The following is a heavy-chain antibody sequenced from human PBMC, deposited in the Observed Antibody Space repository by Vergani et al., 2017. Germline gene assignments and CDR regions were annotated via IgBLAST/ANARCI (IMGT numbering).Heavy chain of an antibody. CDR1: GYTFTGYY. CDR2: INPNSGGT. CDR3: ARDLIXGEGFGESDDAFDI. V-gene: IGHV1-2*02. Sequence: QVQLVQSGAEVKKPGASVQVSCKASGYTFTGYYMHWVRQAPGQGREWMGWINPNSGGTNYAQKFQGRVTMTRDTSISTAYMELSRLRSDDTAVYYCARDLIXGEGFGESDDAFDIWGQGTMVTVSS. J-gene: IGHJ3*02. D-gene: IGHD3-10*01.